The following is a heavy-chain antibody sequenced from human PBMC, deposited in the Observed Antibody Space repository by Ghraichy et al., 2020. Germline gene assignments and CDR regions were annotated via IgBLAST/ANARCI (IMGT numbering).Heavy chain of an antibody. CDR1: GFSLSTSGVG. V-gene: IGHV2-5*02. J-gene: IGHJ4*02. D-gene: IGHD7-27*01. Sequence: SGPTLVKPTQTLTLTCTFSGFSLSTSGVGVGWIRQPPGKALEWLALIYWDDDKFYSPSLKTRLTITKDTSKNQVVLTTTNMNPVDTATYFCAHRRPLGTRWSWGRFDYWGQGTLVTVYS. CDR2: IYWDDDK. CDR3: AHRRPLGTRWSWGRFDY.